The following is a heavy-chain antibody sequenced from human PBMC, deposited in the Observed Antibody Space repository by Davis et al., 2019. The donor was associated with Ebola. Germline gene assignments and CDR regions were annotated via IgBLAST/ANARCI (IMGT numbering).Heavy chain of an antibody. Sequence: ASVKVSCKASGYSFTSYDITWVRQAPGQGLEWMGWMDPDSGNRGYAQSFQGRVTMTRNTSTNTAYMELTSLRSEDTAVYYCARGSVKMDSWGQGILVTVSS. CDR2: MDPDSGNR. CDR3: ARGSVKMDS. V-gene: IGHV1-8*01. D-gene: IGHD3-22*01. CDR1: GYSFTSYD. J-gene: IGHJ4*02.